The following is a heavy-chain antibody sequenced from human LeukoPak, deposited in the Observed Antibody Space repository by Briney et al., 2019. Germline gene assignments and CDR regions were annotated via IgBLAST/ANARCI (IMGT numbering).Heavy chain of an antibody. CDR1: GFTFNNFW. CDR2: INQDGIDR. J-gene: IGHJ6*04. V-gene: IGHV3-7*03. D-gene: IGHD2-15*01. CDR3: PTERRICSGSSSYRGMDV. Sequence: GGSLRLSFAASGFTFNNFWMTWVRQAPGKGLEGVPQINQDGIDRYYVDSGKGRFTISREKAKNSLYLQMNTLRVQATAVYYCPTERRICSGSSSYRGMDVWRKGTTVTVSS.